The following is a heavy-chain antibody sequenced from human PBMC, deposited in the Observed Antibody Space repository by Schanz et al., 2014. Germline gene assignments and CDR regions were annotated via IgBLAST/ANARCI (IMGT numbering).Heavy chain of an antibody. CDR2: ISWNSGSV. Sequence: VQLVESGGGVVQPGRSLRLSCAASGFTFDNYAMHWVRQAPGKGLEWVSSISWNSGSVAYADSVKGRFTTSRDNSKNTMYLQMNSLRAEDTAVYYCARSYSSGWYPYYYGMDVWGQGTTVTVSS. V-gene: IGHV3-9*01. J-gene: IGHJ6*02. D-gene: IGHD6-19*01. CDR1: GFTFDNYA. CDR3: ARSYSSGWYPYYYGMDV.